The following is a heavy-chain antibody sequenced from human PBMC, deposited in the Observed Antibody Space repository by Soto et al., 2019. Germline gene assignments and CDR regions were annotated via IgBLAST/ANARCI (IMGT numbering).Heavy chain of an antibody. CDR2: ISAYNGNT. CDR3: ARGLYSSSWYLDY. Sequence: QVQLVQSGAEVKKPGASVKVSCKASGYTFTSYGISWVRQAPGQGLEWMGWISAYNGNTNYAQKLQGRVTMTTDTSTGTAYMELSSFGSDDTAVYYWARGLYSSSWYLDYWGEGTMFTVSS. D-gene: IGHD6-13*01. J-gene: IGHJ4*02. CDR1: GYTFTSYG. V-gene: IGHV1-18*01.